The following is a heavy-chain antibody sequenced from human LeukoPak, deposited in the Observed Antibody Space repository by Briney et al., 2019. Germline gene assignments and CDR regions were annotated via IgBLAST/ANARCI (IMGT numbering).Heavy chain of an antibody. V-gene: IGHV1-3*01. Sequence: ASVKVSCKASGYTFTSYAMHWVRQAPGQRLEWMGWINAGNGNTKYSQKFQGRVTITRDTSASTAYMELSSLRSEDTAVYYCAAGALYYYDSSGYLQHWGQGTLVTVSS. J-gene: IGHJ1*01. CDR2: INAGNGNT. D-gene: IGHD3-22*01. CDR3: AAGALYYYDSSGYLQH. CDR1: GYTFTSYA.